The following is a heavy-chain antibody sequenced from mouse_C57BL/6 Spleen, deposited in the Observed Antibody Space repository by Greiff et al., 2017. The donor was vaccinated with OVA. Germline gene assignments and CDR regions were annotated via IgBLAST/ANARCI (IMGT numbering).Heavy chain of an antibody. CDR3: ARPRNYDGFAY. CDR1: GFTFSDYG. D-gene: IGHD2-4*01. CDR2: ISSGSSTI. V-gene: IGHV5-17*01. Sequence: EVQLVESGGGLVKPGGSLKLSCAASGFTFSDYGMHWVRQAPEKGLEWVAYISSGSSTIYYADTVKGRFTISRDNAKNTLFLQMTSRRSEDTAMYYCARPRNYDGFAYWGQGTLVTVSA. J-gene: IGHJ3*01.